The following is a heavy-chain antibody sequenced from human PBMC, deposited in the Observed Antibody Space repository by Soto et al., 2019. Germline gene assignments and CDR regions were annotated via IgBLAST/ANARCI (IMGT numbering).Heavy chain of an antibody. J-gene: IGHJ6*02. CDR2: ISYDGNNK. CDR3: ARAGCDGGTCYTLVGLRYGMDV. Sequence: QVQLVESGGGVVQPGRSLRLSCAASGFTFSNYAMYWVRQAPGKGLEWVAVISYDGNNKYYADSVRGRFTISRDNSKNTVYLQMKSLRAEDTAVYYCARAGCDGGTCYTLVGLRYGMDVWGQGTTVTVSS. V-gene: IGHV3-30-3*01. D-gene: IGHD2-15*01. CDR1: GFTFSNYA.